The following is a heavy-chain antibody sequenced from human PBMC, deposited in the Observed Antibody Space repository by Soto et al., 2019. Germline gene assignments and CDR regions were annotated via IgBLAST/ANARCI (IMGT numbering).Heavy chain of an antibody. Sequence: SETLSLTCSVSGGSFTGDYWSWIRQPAGKGLQWIGRVFGNGAGTPIYNSLLKSRARMSADPSKRQFSLTLTSVTAADTAVYYCARDLPPYCCRRSPPTGAFEYWGQGIMVTVSS. D-gene: IGHD2-15*01. CDR2: VFGNGAGTP. J-gene: IGHJ4*02. V-gene: IGHV4-4*07. CDR1: GGSFTGDY. CDR3: ARDLPPYCCRRSPPTGAFEY.